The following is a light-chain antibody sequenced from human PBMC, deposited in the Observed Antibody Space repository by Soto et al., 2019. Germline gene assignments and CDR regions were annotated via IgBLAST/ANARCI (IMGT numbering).Light chain of an antibody. CDR1: QSVSSNY. CDR2: DAS. CDR3: QQYGSSPTT. J-gene: IGKJ1*01. Sequence: EIVLTQSPGTLSLSPGERASLCCRASQSVSSNYLAWFQQKPGQAPRLLMYDASKRATGIPARFSGSGSGTEFTLTISSLQSEDFAVYYCQQYGSSPTTFGQGTKVDIK. V-gene: IGKV3-20*01.